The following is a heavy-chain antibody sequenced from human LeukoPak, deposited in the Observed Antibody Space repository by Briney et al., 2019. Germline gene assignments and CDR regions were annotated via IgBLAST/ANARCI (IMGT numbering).Heavy chain of an antibody. V-gene: IGHV4-59*08. CDR3: ARLYSSSWDYYFDY. D-gene: IGHD6-13*01. CDR2: IYYSGST. Sequence: SETLSLTCTVSGGSISSYYWSWIRQPPGKGLEWIGYIYYSGSTNYNPSLKSRVTISVDTSKNQFSLKLSSVTAADAAVYYCARLYSSSWDYYFDYWGQGTLVTVSS. CDR1: GGSISSYY. J-gene: IGHJ4*02.